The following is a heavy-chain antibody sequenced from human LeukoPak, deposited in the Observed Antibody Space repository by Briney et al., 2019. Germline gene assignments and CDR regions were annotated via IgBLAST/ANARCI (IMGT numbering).Heavy chain of an antibody. D-gene: IGHD4-17*01. CDR1: GGSISSGGYY. Sequence: PSETLSLTCTVSGGSISSGGYYWSWIRQHPGKGLEWIGYIYYSGSTYYNPSLKSRVTISVDTSKNQFSLKLSSVTAADTAVYYCARDRAYGDYYTPFDYWGQGTLVTVSS. CDR3: ARDRAYGDYYTPFDY. CDR2: IYYSGST. J-gene: IGHJ4*02. V-gene: IGHV4-31*03.